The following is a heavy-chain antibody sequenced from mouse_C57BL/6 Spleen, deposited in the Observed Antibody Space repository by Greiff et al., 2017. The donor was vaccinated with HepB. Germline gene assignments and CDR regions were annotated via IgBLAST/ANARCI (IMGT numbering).Heavy chain of an antibody. V-gene: IGHV1-26*01. Sequence: EVQLQQSGPELVKPGASVKISCKASGYTFTDYYMNWVKQSHGKSLEWIGDINPNNGGTSYNQKFKGKATLTVEKSSSTAYMELRSLTSEDSAVYYCARWGIYYGNPYSAMDYWGQGTSVTVSS. CDR1: GYTFTDYY. CDR3: ARWGIYYGNPYSAMDY. D-gene: IGHD2-1*01. CDR2: INPNNGGT. J-gene: IGHJ4*01.